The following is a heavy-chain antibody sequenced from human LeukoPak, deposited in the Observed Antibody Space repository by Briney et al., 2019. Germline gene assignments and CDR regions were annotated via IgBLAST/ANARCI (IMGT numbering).Heavy chain of an antibody. V-gene: IGHV3-30*04. J-gene: IGHJ4*02. CDR2: ISYDGSNK. CDR1: GFTFSSYA. Sequence: GGSLRLSCAASGFTFSSYAMHWVRQAPGKGLEWVAVISYDGSNKYYADSVKGRFTISRDNSKNTLYLQMNSLRAEDTAVYYCARGKQEELWSCFDYWGQGTLVTVSS. D-gene: IGHD5-18*01. CDR3: ARGKQEELWSCFDY.